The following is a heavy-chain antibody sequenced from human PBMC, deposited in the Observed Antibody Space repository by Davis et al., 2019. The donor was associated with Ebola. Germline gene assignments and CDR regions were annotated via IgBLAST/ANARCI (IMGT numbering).Heavy chain of an antibody. CDR3: ARFTVTPRGSGMDV. CDR2: INHSGST. V-gene: IGHV4-34*01. CDR1: GGSFSGYY. J-gene: IGHJ6*02. Sequence: SQTLSLTCAVYGGSFSGYYWSWIRQPPGKGLEWIGEINHSGSTNYNPSLKSRVTISVDTSKNQFSLKLSSVTAADTAVYYCARFTVTPRGSGMDVWGQGTTVTVSS. D-gene: IGHD4-17*01.